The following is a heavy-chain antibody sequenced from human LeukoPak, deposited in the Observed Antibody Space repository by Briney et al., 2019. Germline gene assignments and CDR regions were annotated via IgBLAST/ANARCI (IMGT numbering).Heavy chain of an antibody. CDR2: LSYDGTSK. J-gene: IGHJ4*02. CDR3: AAGEFFDY. Sequence: GRSLRLSWAASGFTFSSYAMHWVRQAPGKGLEWVAVLSYDGTSKYYADSVKGRFTTSRDNSKNTLYLQMNSLRAEDTAVYYCAAGEFFDYWGQGTLVTVSS. CDR1: GFTFSSYA. V-gene: IGHV3-30-3*01. D-gene: IGHD3-10*01.